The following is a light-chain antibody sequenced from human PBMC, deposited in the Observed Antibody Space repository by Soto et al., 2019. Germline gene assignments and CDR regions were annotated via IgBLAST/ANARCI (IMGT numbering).Light chain of an antibody. CDR1: QSVGSTN. Sequence: EIVLTQSPATLSLSPGERATLSCGASQSVGSTNLAWYQQKPGLAPRLLIYDASTRATGIPDRFSGSGSGTAFALTISRLEPEDFAVYHCQQYDRSPFTFGPGTKVDIK. V-gene: IGKV3D-20*01. J-gene: IGKJ3*01. CDR3: QQYDRSPFT. CDR2: DAS.